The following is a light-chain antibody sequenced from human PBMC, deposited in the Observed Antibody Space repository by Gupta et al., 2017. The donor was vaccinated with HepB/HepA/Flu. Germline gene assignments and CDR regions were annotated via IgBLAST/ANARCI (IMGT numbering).Light chain of an antibody. CDR2: LAS. Sequence: DVVMTQSPLFLAVTPGEPASISCRSSESLLHYNGNTYLDWYLQKPGPSPQPLIYLASTRASGVPERFSGSGSGTDFTLKISRVEAEDVGVYYCMQGTRGVTFGGGTKVEI. J-gene: IGKJ4*01. V-gene: IGKV2-28*01. CDR3: MQGTRGVT. CDR1: ESLLHYNGNTY.